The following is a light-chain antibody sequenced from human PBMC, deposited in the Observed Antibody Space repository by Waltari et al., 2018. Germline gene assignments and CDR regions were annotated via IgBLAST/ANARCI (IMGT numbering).Light chain of an antibody. J-gene: IGKJ4*01. CDR2: GAY. CDR3: QQYEDWPRHS. Sequence: EIVLTQSPATLSVFPGERVTLSCRASQNVGTSLAWYQQKPGQTPTLLIFGAYSRASGVPARFSGSWSGTDFTLAISSLQSEDFAVYYCQQYEDWPRHSFGGGTKVQIE. CDR1: QNVGTS. V-gene: IGKV3-15*01.